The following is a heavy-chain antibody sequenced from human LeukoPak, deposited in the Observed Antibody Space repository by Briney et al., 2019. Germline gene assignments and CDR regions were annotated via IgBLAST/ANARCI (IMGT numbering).Heavy chain of an antibody. CDR1: GGSISSGSYY. Sequence: SETLSLTCTVSGGSISSGSYYWGWLRQPAGKGLEWIGRIYISGSTNYNPSLKSRVTISVDKSKNQFSLKLSSVTAADTAVYYCARDWALAAAGPYFDYWGQGTLVTVSS. V-gene: IGHV4-61*02. D-gene: IGHD6-13*01. J-gene: IGHJ4*02. CDR3: ARDWALAAAGPYFDY. CDR2: IYISGST.